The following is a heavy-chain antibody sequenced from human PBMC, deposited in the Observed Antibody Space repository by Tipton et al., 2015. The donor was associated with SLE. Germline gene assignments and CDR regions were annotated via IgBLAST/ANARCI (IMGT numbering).Heavy chain of an antibody. V-gene: IGHV4-4*07. CDR3: ARDSGSYYYDSTGYSIDAFDV. Sequence: LRLSCTVSGGSISSYYWSWIRQPAGKGLEWVGRIYTSGSTNYNPSLKSRVTMSVDTSKNQFSLKLSSVTAADTAVYYCARDSGSYYYDSTGYSIDAFDVWGQGTMVTVSS. J-gene: IGHJ3*01. D-gene: IGHD3-22*01. CDR1: GGSISSYY. CDR2: IYTSGST.